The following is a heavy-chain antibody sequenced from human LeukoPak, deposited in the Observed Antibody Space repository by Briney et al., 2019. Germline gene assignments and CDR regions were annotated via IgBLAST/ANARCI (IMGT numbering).Heavy chain of an antibody. CDR1: GGSISSSSYY. J-gene: IGHJ4*02. Sequence: PSETLSLTCTVSGGSISSSSYYWGWIRQPPGKGLEWIGSIYYSGSTYYNPSLKSRVTISVDTSKNQFSLKVRSVTAADTAVYYCARQGTLGSYQTFDYWGQGTLVTVSS. V-gene: IGHV4-39*01. CDR3: ARQGTLGSYQTFDY. D-gene: IGHD3-16*02. CDR2: IYYSGST.